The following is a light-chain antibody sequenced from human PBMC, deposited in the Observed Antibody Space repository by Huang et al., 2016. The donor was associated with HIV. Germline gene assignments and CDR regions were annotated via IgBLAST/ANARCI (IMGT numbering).Light chain of an antibody. J-gene: IGKJ1*01. CDR3: QQHYSTPWT. CDR1: QSLLYSANKKHV. CDR2: WAS. Sequence: DIVMTQSPDSLAVPLGERATISCVSSQSLLYSANKKHVPMNGLAWYQKKTGQPPKLLIFWASSRASGVPDRFSGSGSGTDFTLTISGLQAEDVAVYYCQQHYSTPWTFGQGTKVEIK. V-gene: IGKV4-1*01.